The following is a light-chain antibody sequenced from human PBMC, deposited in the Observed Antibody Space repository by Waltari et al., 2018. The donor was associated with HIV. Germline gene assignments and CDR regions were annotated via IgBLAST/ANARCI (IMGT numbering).Light chain of an antibody. V-gene: IGLV1-44*01. J-gene: IGLJ2*01. CDR3: AAWDDSLNGPV. CDR1: SSNIRSNS. Sequence: QSVLTQPPSASGTPGQRVTISCSGSSSNIRSNSVNWYQQLPGTAPKLLIYSNKQRPSGVPDRFSGSKSGTSASLAISGLQSEDEADYYVAAWDDSLNGPVFGGGTKLTVL. CDR2: SNK.